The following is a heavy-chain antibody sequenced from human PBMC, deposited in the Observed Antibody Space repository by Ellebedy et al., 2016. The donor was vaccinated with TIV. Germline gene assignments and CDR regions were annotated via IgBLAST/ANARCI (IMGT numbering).Heavy chain of an antibody. CDR3: AREGDTAMVHGMDV. Sequence: GESLKISCAASGFTFSRFWMGWIRQAPGKGLEWVAHIKYDEIEKYYANSVKGRFTISRDNAKNSLYLQMNSLRAEDPAVYYCAREGDTAMVHGMDVWGQGTTVTVSS. CDR1: GFTFSRFW. CDR2: IKYDEIEK. J-gene: IGHJ6*02. V-gene: IGHV3-7*05. D-gene: IGHD5-18*01.